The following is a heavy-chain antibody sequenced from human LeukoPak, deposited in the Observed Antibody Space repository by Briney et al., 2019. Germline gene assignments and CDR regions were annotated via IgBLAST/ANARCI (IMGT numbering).Heavy chain of an antibody. D-gene: IGHD3/OR15-3a*01. V-gene: IGHV3-15*01. CDR3: TTLRTV. CDR1: RFTFSDAW. CDR2: IKPKAAGGTT. J-gene: IGHJ4*02. Sequence: PGGSLRLSCAASRFTFSDAWMHWVRQAPGKGLEWVGRIKPKAAGGTTESAAPVTGRFTISRDDSKKMVFLQMNSLTTEDTAVYYCTTLRTVWGQGTLVTVSS.